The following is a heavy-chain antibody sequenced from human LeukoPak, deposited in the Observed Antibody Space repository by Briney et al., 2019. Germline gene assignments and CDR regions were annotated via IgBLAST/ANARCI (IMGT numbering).Heavy chain of an antibody. CDR2: IYHSGST. D-gene: IGHD2-2*01. J-gene: IGHJ4*02. V-gene: IGHV4-38-2*02. Sequence: SETLSLTCSVSGYSISSGNYWGWIRQPPGKGLEWIGSIYHSGSTYYNSSLKSRVTISVDTSKDQFSLKLSSVTAADTAVYYCAKGCCSSITCYDDRGAFDYWGQGTLVTVSS. CDR1: GYSISSGNY. CDR3: AKGCCSSITCYDDRGAFDY.